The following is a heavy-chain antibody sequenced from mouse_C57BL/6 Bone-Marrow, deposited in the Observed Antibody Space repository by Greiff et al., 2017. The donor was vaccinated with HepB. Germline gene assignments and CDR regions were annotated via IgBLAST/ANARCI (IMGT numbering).Heavy chain of an antibody. Sequence: EVNVVESGAGLVKPGGSLKLSCAASGFTFSSYAMPWVRQTPEKRLEWVAYISSGGDYIYYAHTVKGRFTFSRDNARNTLYLQMSSLKSEDTAMYYCTREIIDDDAFDYWGQGTTLTVSS. CDR2: ISSGGDYI. J-gene: IGHJ2*01. V-gene: IGHV5-9-1*02. CDR3: TREIIDDDAFDY. CDR1: GFTFSSYA. D-gene: IGHD2-4*01.